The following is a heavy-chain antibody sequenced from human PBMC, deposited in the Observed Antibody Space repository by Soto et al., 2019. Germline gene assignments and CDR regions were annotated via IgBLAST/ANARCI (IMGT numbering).Heavy chain of an antibody. CDR3: AKDQPTQGVSGYFVLYYYGMDV. D-gene: IGHD3-22*01. CDR1: GFTFSSYG. V-gene: IGHV3-30*18. Sequence: QVQLVESGGGVVQPGRSLRLSCAASGFTFSSYGMHWVRQAPGKGLEWVAVISYDGSNKYYADSVKGRFTISRDNSKNTLYLQKNSLRAEDTAVYYCAKDQPTQGVSGYFVLYYYGMDVWGQGTTVTVSS. J-gene: IGHJ6*02. CDR2: ISYDGSNK.